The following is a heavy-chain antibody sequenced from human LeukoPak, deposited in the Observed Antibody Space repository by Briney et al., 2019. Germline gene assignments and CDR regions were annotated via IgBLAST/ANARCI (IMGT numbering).Heavy chain of an antibody. Sequence: ASVKVSCKASGGTFSSYAISWVRQAPGQGLEWMGRINPNSGGTNYAQKFQGRVTMTRDTSISTAYMELSRLRSDDTAVYYCARDLGDPWGQGTLVTVSS. CDR1: GGTFSSYA. V-gene: IGHV1-2*06. CDR2: INPNSGGT. D-gene: IGHD3-10*01. J-gene: IGHJ5*02. CDR3: ARDLGDP.